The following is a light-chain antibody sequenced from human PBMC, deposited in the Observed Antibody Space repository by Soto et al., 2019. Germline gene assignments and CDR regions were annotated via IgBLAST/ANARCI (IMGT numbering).Light chain of an antibody. CDR2: KAS. CDR3: QHYNSYSEA. CDR1: QTISSW. J-gene: IGKJ1*01. Sequence: DIQMTQSPSTLSGSVGDRVTITCRASQTISSWLAWYQQKPGKAPKLLMYKASTLKSGVPSRFSGSGSGTECTLTISNLQPDDFATYYCQHYNSYSEAFGQGTKVELK. V-gene: IGKV1-5*03.